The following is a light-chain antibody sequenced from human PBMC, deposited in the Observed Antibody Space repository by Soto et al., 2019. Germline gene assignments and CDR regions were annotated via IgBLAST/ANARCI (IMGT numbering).Light chain of an antibody. Sequence: EIGMTQSPAPLSVSAGDRATLSCRASQSVDNDLAWYQQKPGQPPRLLIYDASTRATGIPARFSGSQSGTEFTLTISGLLSEDFAVYFGQQYNNWPLTFGGGTKVETK. CDR1: QSVDND. CDR2: DAS. CDR3: QQYNNWPLT. V-gene: IGKV3D-15*01. J-gene: IGKJ4*01.